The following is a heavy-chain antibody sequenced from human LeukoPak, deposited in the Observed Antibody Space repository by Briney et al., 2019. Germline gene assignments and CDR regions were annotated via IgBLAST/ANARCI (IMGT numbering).Heavy chain of an antibody. CDR2: ISGSGGST. CDR3: AKRWYYGSGYGMDV. J-gene: IGHJ6*02. Sequence: GGSLRLSCAASGFTFSSYAMSWVRQAPGKGLEWVSAISGSGGSTYYADPVKGRFTISRDNSKNTLYLQMNSLRAEDTAVYYCAKRWYYGSGYGMDVWGQGTTVTVSS. CDR1: GFTFSSYA. V-gene: IGHV3-23*01. D-gene: IGHD3-10*01.